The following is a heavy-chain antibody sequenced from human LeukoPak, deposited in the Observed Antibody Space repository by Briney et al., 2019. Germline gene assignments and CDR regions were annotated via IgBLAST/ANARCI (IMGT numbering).Heavy chain of an antibody. CDR2: IKQDGSEK. CDR3: ARDGGLGA. CDR1: GFTLSSYW. V-gene: IGHV3-7*01. Sequence: GGSLRLSCAASGFTLSSYWMSWVRQAPGKGLEWVANIKQDGSEKYYVDSVKGRFTISRDNAKNSLYLQMNSLRAEDTAVYYCARDGGLGAWGQGTLVTVSS. J-gene: IGHJ4*02. D-gene: IGHD3-16*01.